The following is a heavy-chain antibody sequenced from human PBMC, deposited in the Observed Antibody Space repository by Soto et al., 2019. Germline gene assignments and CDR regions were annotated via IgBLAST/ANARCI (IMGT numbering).Heavy chain of an antibody. CDR3: ARDGGFLWFGETPQGAPSPLHFDY. V-gene: IGHV1-3*01. CDR1: GYTFTSYT. Sequence: QVQLVQSGAEVKKPGASVKVSCKASGYTFTSYTIHWVRQAPGQRLEWMGWINAGNGNTKYSQNFQGRVTITRDTSASTAYMELSSLRSEDTAVYYCARDGGFLWFGETPQGAPSPLHFDYWGQGTLVTVSS. J-gene: IGHJ4*02. D-gene: IGHD3-10*01. CDR2: INAGNGNT.